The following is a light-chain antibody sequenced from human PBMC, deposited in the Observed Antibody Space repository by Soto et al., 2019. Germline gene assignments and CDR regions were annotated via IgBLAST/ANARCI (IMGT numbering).Light chain of an antibody. CDR3: QHRSNSPPTWT. CDR2: DAS. Sequence: LLTQSPATLALSPGDRATLSCRASQSIGPYLAWYQQIPGQTPRLLIYDASTRATGIPARFSGSGSGTDFTPTIISLEPEDFAVYFCQHRSNSPPTWTFGQGTKVE. V-gene: IGKV3-11*01. J-gene: IGKJ1*01. CDR1: QSIGPY.